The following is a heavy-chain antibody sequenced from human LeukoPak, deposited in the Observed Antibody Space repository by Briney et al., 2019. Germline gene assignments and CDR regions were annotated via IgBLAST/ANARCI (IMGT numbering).Heavy chain of an antibody. CDR2: IYYSGST. D-gene: IGHD4-11*01. CDR1: GGSISSSSYY. J-gene: IGHJ5*02. CDR3: ARDLAVTTFSYRWFDP. Sequence: PSETLSLTCTVSGGSISSSSYYWGWIRQPPGKGLEWIGRIYYSGSTYYNPSLKSRVTISVDTSKNQFSLKLSSVTAADTAVYYCARDLAVTTFSYRWFDPWGQGTLVTVSS. V-gene: IGHV4-39*07.